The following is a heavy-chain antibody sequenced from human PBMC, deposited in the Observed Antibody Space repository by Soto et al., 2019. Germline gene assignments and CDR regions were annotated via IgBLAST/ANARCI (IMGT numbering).Heavy chain of an antibody. D-gene: IGHD3-22*01. Sequence: QVQLVESGGGVVQPGRSLRLSCAASGFTFSSYGMHWVRQAPGKGLEWVAVIWFDGVTKYYADSVKGRFTISRDNSKNTLYLQMNSLRGEDTAVYYCARDGGDRNGYHDAFDIWGQGTMVTVSS. CDR3: ARDGGDRNGYHDAFDI. J-gene: IGHJ3*02. V-gene: IGHV3-33*01. CDR1: GFTFSSYG. CDR2: IWFDGVTK.